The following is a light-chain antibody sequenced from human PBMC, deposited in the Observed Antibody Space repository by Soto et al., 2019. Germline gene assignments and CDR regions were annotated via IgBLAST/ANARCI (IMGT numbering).Light chain of an antibody. Sequence: DIQMTQSPSSLSASVGDRVTITCRASQSISSYLNWYQQKPGKAPKLLIYAASSLQSGVPSRFSDSGSETDVTLTISSLQPEDFATYYCQQSSTTPPTFGQGTKLEIK. V-gene: IGKV1-39*01. CDR2: AAS. CDR3: QQSSTTPPT. CDR1: QSISSY. J-gene: IGKJ2*01.